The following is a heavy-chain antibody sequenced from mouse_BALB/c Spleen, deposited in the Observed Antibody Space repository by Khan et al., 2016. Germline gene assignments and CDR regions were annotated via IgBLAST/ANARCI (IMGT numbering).Heavy chain of an antibody. V-gene: IGHV4-1*02. J-gene: IGHJ3*01. D-gene: IGHD1-2*01. CDR3: GRPPLYYGYAWFAY. CDR2: INPDSSTI. CDR1: GFDFSRYW. Sequence: EVKLLESGGGLVQPGGSLKLSCAASGFDFSRYWMSWVRQAPGKGLEWIGEINPDSSTINYTPSLKDKFIISRDNAKNTLYLQMSKVRSDDTALYYCGRPPLYYGYAWFAYWGQGTLVTVSA.